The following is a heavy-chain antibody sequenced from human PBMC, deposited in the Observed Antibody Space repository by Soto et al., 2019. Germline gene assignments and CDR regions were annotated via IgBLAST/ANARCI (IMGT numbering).Heavy chain of an antibody. V-gene: IGHV3-15*07. CDR1: GFSFTHAW. D-gene: IGHD4-17*01. Sequence: EVQVVESGGALVKPGGSLRLSCAASGFSFTHAWMNWVRQSPGKGPEWVGRIKTKDDGETTDYAAPVKGRFAISRDDSQKTVFLQMSGRKTEDTALYYCTTTTNPYGDCDHYWGQGTRVPVSS. CDR2: IKTKDDGETT. J-gene: IGHJ4*02. CDR3: TTTTNPYGDCDHY.